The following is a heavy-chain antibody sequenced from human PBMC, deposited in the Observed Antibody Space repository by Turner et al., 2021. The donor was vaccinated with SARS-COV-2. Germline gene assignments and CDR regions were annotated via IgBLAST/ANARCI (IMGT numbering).Heavy chain of an antibody. J-gene: IGHJ6*02. V-gene: IGHV4-39*01. CDR1: GGSISSSSYY. D-gene: IGHD6-13*01. CDR2: IYYSGST. CDR3: ATSTVAGTELNYYGMDV. Sequence: QLQLQESGPGLVKPSATLSLTCTVPGGSISSSSYYWGWIRQPPGKGLEWIGSIYYSGSTYYNPSLKSRVTISVDTSKNQFSLKLSSVTAADTAVYYCATSTVAGTELNYYGMDVWGQGTTVTVSS.